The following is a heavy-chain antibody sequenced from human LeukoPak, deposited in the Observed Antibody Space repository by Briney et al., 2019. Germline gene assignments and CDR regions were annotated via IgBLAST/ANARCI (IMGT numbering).Heavy chain of an antibody. J-gene: IGHJ4*02. D-gene: IGHD3-3*01. V-gene: IGHV3-20*04. CDR3: AKRGTNESSYYDFWSGYPTFDY. Sequence: GGSLRLSCAASGFTFDDYGMSWVRQAPGKGLEWVSGINWNGGSTGYADSVKGRFTISRDNAKNSLYLQMNSLRAEDTAVYYCAKRGTNESSYYDFWSGYPTFDYWGQGTLVTVSS. CDR2: INWNGGST. CDR1: GFTFDDYG.